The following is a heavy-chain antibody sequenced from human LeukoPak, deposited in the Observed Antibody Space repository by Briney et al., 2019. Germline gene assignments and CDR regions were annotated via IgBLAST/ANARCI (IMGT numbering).Heavy chain of an antibody. CDR2: IWYDGSNK. CDR1: GFTFSSYG. D-gene: IGHD6-6*01. J-gene: IGHJ4*02. CDR3: ARWAPVSSSSSDLDY. V-gene: IGHV3-33*01. Sequence: PGGSLRLSCAASGFTFSSYGMHWVRQAPGKGLEWVAVIWYDGSNKYYADSVKGRFTISRDNSKNTLYLQMNSLRAEDTALYYCARWAPVSSSSSDLDYWGQGTLVTVSS.